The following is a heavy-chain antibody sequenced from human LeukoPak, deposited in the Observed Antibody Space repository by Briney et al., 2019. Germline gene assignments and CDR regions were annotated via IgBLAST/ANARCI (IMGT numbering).Heavy chain of an antibody. CDR1: GFTFSNYT. CDR2: ISGSGGST. CDR3: ALSWGYGDYDWFDP. V-gene: IGHV3-23*01. D-gene: IGHD4-17*01. Sequence: GGSLRLSCAASGFTFSNYTMSWVRQAPGKGLEWVSAISGSGGSTYYADSAKGRFTISRDNSKNTLYLQMNSLRAEDTAVYYCALSWGYGDYDWFDPWGQGTLVTVSS. J-gene: IGHJ5*02.